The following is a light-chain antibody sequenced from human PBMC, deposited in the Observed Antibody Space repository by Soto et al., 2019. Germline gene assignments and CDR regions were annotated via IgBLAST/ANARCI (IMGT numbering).Light chain of an antibody. V-gene: IGKV3-20*01. Sequence: EMVLTQSPGTLSLSPGERATLHCRASQIGNTNYLAWYQQRPGQPPRLLTYSVFTRANGTPDRFSGSGSGTDFTLTISRLAPEDSALYYCQHYGHPRWTFGPGTRVEIK. CDR1: QIGNTNY. CDR3: QHYGHPRWT. CDR2: SVF. J-gene: IGKJ1*01.